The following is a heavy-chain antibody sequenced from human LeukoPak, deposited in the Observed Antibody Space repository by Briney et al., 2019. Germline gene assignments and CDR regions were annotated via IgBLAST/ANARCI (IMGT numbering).Heavy chain of an antibody. D-gene: IGHD3-10*02. CDR2: ISSSGRTI. Sequence: GGSLRLSCAASGFTFSSYSMNWVRQAPGKGLEWVSYISSSGRTIYYADSVKGRFTISRDNAKNSLYLQMNSLRAEDTAVYYCAELGITMIGGVWGKGTTVTISS. V-gene: IGHV3-48*04. CDR1: GFTFSSYS. CDR3: AELGITMIGGV. J-gene: IGHJ6*04.